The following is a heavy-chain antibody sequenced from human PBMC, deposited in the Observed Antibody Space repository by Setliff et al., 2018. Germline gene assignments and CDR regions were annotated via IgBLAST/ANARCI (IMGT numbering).Heavy chain of an antibody. J-gene: IGHJ5*01. CDR3: VGRDFSGGDS. D-gene: IGHD6-25*01. Sequence: SETLSLTCTVSGGSVSSGSFYWGWIRQSPGKGLEWIGTISYSGNAYYSPSLKSRVTISLDTSKNQLSLKLSSVTAADTAVYYCVGRDFSGGDSWGHGTLVTVSS. V-gene: IGHV4-39*01. CDR2: ISYSGNA. CDR1: GGSVSSGSFY.